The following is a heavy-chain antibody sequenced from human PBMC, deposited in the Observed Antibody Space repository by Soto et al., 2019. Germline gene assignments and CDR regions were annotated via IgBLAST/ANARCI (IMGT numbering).Heavy chain of an antibody. D-gene: IGHD3-16*01. CDR2: MNPGSGKT. V-gene: IGHV1-8*02. CDR3: ARMASFGTLNWFDP. CDR1: GYPFINYD. Sequence: QVQLVQSGAEVKEPGASVRVSCKASGYPFINYDISWVRQATGQGLEWMGWMNPGSGKTGYAHKFQGRVTMTRDASTSTAHLELSSLTSEDTAVYYCARMASFGTLNWFDPGGQGPLVTVPS. J-gene: IGHJ5*02.